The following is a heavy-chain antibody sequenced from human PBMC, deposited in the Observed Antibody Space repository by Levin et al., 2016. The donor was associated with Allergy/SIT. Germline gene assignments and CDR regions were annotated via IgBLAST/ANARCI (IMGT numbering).Heavy chain of an antibody. D-gene: IGHD3-9*01. CDR1: GFPFSTYG. Sequence: GGSLRLSCEASGFPFSTYGMHWVRQAPGKGLEWVAGISYDGTKTSYTETLKGRCTISRDNSKNTLSLQMNSLRAEDTAVYYCAKGPLYYDVLTGAKRRDHHFDYWGQGSLVTVSS. CDR2: ISYDGTKT. J-gene: IGHJ4*02. V-gene: IGHV3-30*18. CDR3: AKGPLYYDVLTGAKRRDHHFDY.